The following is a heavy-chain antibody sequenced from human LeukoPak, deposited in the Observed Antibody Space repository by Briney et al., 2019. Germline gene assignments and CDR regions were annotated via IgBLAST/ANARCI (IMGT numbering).Heavy chain of an antibody. Sequence: PGGSLRLSCAASGFTFSSYWMTWVRQAPGKGLEWVANIKQDGSEKYYMNSLKGRFIISRDNAKNSLHLQMNSLRAEDTAVYYCSKWKAIVLVPAARSPIDYWGQGTLVTVSS. CDR2: IKQDGSEK. D-gene: IGHD2-2*01. J-gene: IGHJ4*02. CDR3: SKWKAIVLVPAARSPIDY. CDR1: GFTFSSYW. V-gene: IGHV3-7*03.